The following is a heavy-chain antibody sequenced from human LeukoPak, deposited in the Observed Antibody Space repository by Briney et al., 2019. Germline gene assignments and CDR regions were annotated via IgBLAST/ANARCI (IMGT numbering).Heavy chain of an antibody. CDR2: IYHTGST. V-gene: IGHV4-4*02. CDR1: GGSISSSNW. J-gene: IGHJ3*02. Sequence: SETLSLTCVVSGGSISSSNWWSWVRQPPGKGLEWIGEIYHTGSTNYNPSLKSRVTISLHKSKNQFSLKLRSVTAADTAVYYCAKSNGYGLIDIWGQGTMVTVSS. D-gene: IGHD3-22*01. CDR3: AKSNGYGLIDI.